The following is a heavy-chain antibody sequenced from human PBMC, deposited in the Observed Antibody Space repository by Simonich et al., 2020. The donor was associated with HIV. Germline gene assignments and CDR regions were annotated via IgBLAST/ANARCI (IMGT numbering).Heavy chain of an antibody. D-gene: IGHD3-16*01. J-gene: IGHJ4*02. Sequence: QVQLVESGGGVVQPGRSLRLSCAASGFTFSHYGMHWVRQAPGKGLEWEAVIWSDGNNKYYTDSVKGRFTISRDNSKDTLYLQMNSLRAEDTAVYYCASDGGTMGDFDFWGQGTLVTVSS. V-gene: IGHV3-33*01. CDR3: ASDGGTMGDFDF. CDR1: GFTFSHYG. CDR2: IWSDGNNK.